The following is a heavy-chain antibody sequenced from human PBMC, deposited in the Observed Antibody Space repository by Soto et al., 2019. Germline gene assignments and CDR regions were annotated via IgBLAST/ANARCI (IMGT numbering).Heavy chain of an antibody. V-gene: IGHV3-30-3*01. D-gene: IGHD3-22*01. CDR3: ARGVFYYYGSSGYSPDY. CDR2: ITFDGSKK. J-gene: IGHJ4*02. CDR1: GFTSSSYV. Sequence: QVQLVESGGGVVQPGRSLRLSCEGSGFTSSSYVMHWVRQAPGKGLEWVALITFDGSKKNYADSVKGRFTISRDNSKNMMYLQMNSLRPEDTAVYYCARGVFYYYGSSGYSPDYWGQGTLVTVSS.